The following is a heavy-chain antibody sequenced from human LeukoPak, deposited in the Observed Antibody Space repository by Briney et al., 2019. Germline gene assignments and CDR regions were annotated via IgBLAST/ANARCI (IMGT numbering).Heavy chain of an antibody. J-gene: IGHJ4*02. CDR1: GFTFSSYW. Sequence: GGSLRLSCAASGFTFSSYWMSWVRQAPGKGLEWVANIKQDGSEKYYVDSVKGRFTISRDNAKNSLYLQMNSLRAEDTALYYCAKDMLRHIVVAGGYFDYWGQGTLVTVSS. CDR2: IKQDGSEK. D-gene: IGHD2-21*01. CDR3: AKDMLRHIVVAGGYFDY. V-gene: IGHV3-7*03.